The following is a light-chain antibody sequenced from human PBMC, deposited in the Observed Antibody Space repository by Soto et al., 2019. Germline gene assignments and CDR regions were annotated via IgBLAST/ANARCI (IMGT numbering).Light chain of an antibody. CDR3: SSHAGINNVV. J-gene: IGLJ3*02. V-gene: IGLV2-8*01. Sequence: QSVLTQPPSASGSPGQSVAISCTGTSSDVGGYNYVSWYQQHPGKAPKLMIYEDTKRPSGVPDRFSGSKSGNTASLTVSGLQAEDEADYYCSSHAGINNVVFGGGTKLTVL. CDR1: SSDVGGYNY. CDR2: EDT.